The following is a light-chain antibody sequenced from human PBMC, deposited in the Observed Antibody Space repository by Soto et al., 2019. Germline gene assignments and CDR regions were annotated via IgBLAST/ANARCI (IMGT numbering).Light chain of an antibody. V-gene: IGKV1-6*01. CDR1: QAIRND. Sequence: AIQMTQSPSSLSASVGDGVTITCRASQAIRNDLGWYQQKPGKAPNLLIFGASNLQAGVPVRFSASGSGTNFTLTISNLQPEDFASYYCLQDYTYPWTFGQGTKVDIK. CDR3: LQDYTYPWT. J-gene: IGKJ1*01. CDR2: GAS.